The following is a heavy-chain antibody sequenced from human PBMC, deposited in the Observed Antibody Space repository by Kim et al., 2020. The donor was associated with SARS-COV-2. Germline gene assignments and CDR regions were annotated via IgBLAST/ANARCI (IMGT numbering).Heavy chain of an antibody. D-gene: IGHD6-13*01. V-gene: IGHV3-9*01. J-gene: IGHJ4*02. CDR3: AKAVGSGIATPGLDY. Sequence: AGCVKGRFTISRDNAKNALYLQRNSLGTDDTALYYCAKAVGSGIATPGLDYWGQGTLVTVSS.